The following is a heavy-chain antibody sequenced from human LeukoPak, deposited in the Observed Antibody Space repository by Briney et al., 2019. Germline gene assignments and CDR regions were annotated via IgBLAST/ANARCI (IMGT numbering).Heavy chain of an antibody. V-gene: IGHV3-53*01. CDR3: TRDLNSGGSC. CDR1: GFTVSSSY. CDR2: IHSGGNT. Sequence: GGSLRLSCAASGFTVSSSYMSWVRQSPGKGLEWVSVIHSGGNTYYADSVKGRFTISRDNSKNTLYLQMNSLRAEDTAVYYCTRDLNSGGSCWGQETLVTVSS. D-gene: IGHD2-15*01. J-gene: IGHJ4*02.